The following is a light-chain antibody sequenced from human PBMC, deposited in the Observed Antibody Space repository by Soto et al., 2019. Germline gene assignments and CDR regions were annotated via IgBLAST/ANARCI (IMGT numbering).Light chain of an antibody. Sequence: EIVLTQSPGTLSLSPGERVTLSCRASQSVNNNFLSWYQQKPGQAPRLLIYAASSGATGIPDRFSGSGSGTDFTLTINRLEPEDFAVYYCQQYNNWPPWTFGQGTKVEIK. CDR3: QQYNNWPPWT. V-gene: IGKV3-20*01. J-gene: IGKJ1*01. CDR1: QSVNNNF. CDR2: AAS.